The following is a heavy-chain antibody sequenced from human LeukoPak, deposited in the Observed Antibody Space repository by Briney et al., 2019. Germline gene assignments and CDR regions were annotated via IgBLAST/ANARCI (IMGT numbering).Heavy chain of an antibody. Sequence: ASVKVSCKVSGHTLTELSMHWVRQAPGKGLEWMGGFDPEDGETIYAQKFQGRVTMTEDTSTDTAYMELSSLRSEDTAVYYCATAGYDSSGYRFNWFDPWGQGTLVTVSS. CDR1: GHTLTELS. V-gene: IGHV1-24*01. J-gene: IGHJ5*02. D-gene: IGHD3-22*01. CDR2: FDPEDGET. CDR3: ATAGYDSSGYRFNWFDP.